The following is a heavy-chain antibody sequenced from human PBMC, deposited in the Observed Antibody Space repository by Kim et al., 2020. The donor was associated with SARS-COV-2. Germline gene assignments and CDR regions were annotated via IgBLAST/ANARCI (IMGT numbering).Heavy chain of an antibody. CDR3: AKDSDYDFWSGQTRYGMDV. Sequence: GRFTISRDNSKNSLYLQMNSLRAEDTALYYCAKDSDYDFWSGQTRYGMDVWGQGTTVTVSS. J-gene: IGHJ6*02. V-gene: IGHV3-43D*03. D-gene: IGHD3-3*01.